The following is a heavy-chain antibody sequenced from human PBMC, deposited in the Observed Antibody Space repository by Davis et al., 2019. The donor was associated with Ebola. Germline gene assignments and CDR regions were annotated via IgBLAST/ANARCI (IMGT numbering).Heavy chain of an antibody. J-gene: IGHJ6*04. Sequence: GESLKISCAASGFTLHDYGMDWVRQAPGKGLVWVSRIDSDGSGTSYADSVKGRFTISRDNAKNTLYLQMNSLRAEDTAVYYCGREARPPYGMDVWGKGTTVTVSS. D-gene: IGHD6-6*01. V-gene: IGHV3-74*01. CDR1: GFTLHDYG. CDR2: IDSDGSGT. CDR3: GREARPPYGMDV.